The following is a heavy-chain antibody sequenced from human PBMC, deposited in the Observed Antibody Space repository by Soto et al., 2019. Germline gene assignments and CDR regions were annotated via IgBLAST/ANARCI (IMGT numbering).Heavy chain of an antibody. V-gene: IGHV3-48*02. D-gene: IGHD6-19*01. J-gene: IGHJ4*02. CDR2: ISPRGDNI. CDR3: AKGTNPNLGWPSYFDS. CDR1: GFSLANFP. Sequence: GGSLRLSCVGSGFSLANFPMNWVRQTPGKGLEWISYISPRGDNIYYTESVKGRFTISRDNARNSLYLQMNSLRDEDAALYYCAKGTNPNLGWPSYFDSWGQGVPVTVSS.